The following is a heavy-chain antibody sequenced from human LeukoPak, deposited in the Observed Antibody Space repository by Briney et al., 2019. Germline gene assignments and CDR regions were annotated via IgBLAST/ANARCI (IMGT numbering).Heavy chain of an antibody. D-gene: IGHD1-26*01. J-gene: IGHJ4*02. CDR3: ARDAGWGYYDL. CDR2: IDKHGSGK. V-gene: IGHV3-7*01. CDR1: GFTFSTSW. Sequence: GGSLRLSCVASGFTFSTSWVTWVRQAPGKGREWVANIDKHGSGKYYVDSVKGRFAISRDYASNSVCLQMDSLRAEDTSVYYCARDAGWGYYDLWGQGTPVTVSS.